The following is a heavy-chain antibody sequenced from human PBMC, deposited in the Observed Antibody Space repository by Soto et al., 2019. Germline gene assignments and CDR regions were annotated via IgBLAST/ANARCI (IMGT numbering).Heavy chain of an antibody. V-gene: IGHV1-69*01. CDR2: IIPIFGTA. D-gene: IGHD2-2*01. J-gene: IGHJ4*02. CDR3: ARHPYCSSTSCPWYYFDY. CDR1: GGTFSSYA. Sequence: QVQLVQSGAEVKKPGSSVKVSCKASGGTFSSYAISWVRQAPGQGLEWMGGIIPIFGTANYAQKFQGRVTITADESTSTAYMELSSLRSEDTAVYYCARHPYCSSTSCPWYYFDYWGQGTLVTVSS.